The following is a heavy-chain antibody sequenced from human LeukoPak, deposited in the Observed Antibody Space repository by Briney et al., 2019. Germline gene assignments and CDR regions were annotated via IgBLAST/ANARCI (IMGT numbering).Heavy chain of an antibody. Sequence: GESLKISCKGSGYSFTNYWIGWVRQMPGKGLEWMGIIHPGDSDTRYSPTFQGQVTISIDKSISTAYLQWSSLKASDTAMYYCARPNPPDAFDIWGQGTMVTVSS. CDR3: ARPNPPDAFDI. D-gene: IGHD1-14*01. J-gene: IGHJ3*02. CDR1: GYSFTNYW. V-gene: IGHV5-51*01. CDR2: IHPGDSDT.